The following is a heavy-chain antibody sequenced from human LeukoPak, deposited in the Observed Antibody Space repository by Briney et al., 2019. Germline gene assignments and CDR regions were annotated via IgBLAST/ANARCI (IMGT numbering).Heavy chain of an antibody. J-gene: IGHJ4*02. V-gene: IGHV3-53*01. Sequence: GGSLRLSCAASGFTVSSNYMSWVRQAPGKGLEWVSVIYSGGSTYYADSVKGRFTISRDNSKNTLYLQMNSLRAEGTAVYYCARDLVAGSSAQVDYWGQGTLVTVSS. D-gene: IGHD3-22*01. CDR2: IYSGGST. CDR3: ARDLVAGSSAQVDY. CDR1: GFTVSSNY.